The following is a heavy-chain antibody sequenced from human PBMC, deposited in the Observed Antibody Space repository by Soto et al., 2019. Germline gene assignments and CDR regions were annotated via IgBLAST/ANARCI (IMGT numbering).Heavy chain of an antibody. Sequence: SETLSLTCTVSGGSISSYYWSWIRQPPGKGLEWIGYIYYSGSTNYNPSLKSRVTISVDTSKNQFSLKLSSVTAADTAVYYCARSSIAPRLFMYPFDYWGQGTLVTLS. CDR2: IYYSGST. D-gene: IGHD6-6*01. V-gene: IGHV4-59*08. CDR3: ARSSIAPRLFMYPFDY. CDR1: GGSISSYY. J-gene: IGHJ4*02.